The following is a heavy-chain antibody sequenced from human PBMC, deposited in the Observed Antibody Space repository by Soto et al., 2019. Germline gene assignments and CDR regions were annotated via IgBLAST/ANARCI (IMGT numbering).Heavy chain of an antibody. D-gene: IGHD3-16*01. V-gene: IGHV1-18*04. CDR1: GYTFTSYG. J-gene: IGHJ4*02. CDR3: ARDLYDYVWGSSVSDY. Sequence: QVQLVQSGAEVKKPGASVKVSCKASGYTFTSYGISWVRQAPGRGLEWMGWISAYNGNTNYAQKLQGRVTMTTDTSTSTAYMELRSLRSDDTAVYYCARDLYDYVWGSSVSDYWGQGTLVTVSS. CDR2: ISAYNGNT.